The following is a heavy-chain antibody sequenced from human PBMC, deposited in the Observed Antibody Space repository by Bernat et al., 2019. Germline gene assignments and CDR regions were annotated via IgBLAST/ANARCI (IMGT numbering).Heavy chain of an antibody. CDR1: GFTFSSYG. CDR3: ARESSDVDTAMAPLLDSMGFDP. CDR2: IWYDGSNK. Sequence: QVQLVESGGGVVQPGRSLRLSCAVSGFTFSSYGMNWARQAPGKGLEWVAGIWYDGSNKYYADSVKGRFTISRDNSKNTLYLQMNSLRAEDTAVYYCARESSDVDTAMAPLLDSMGFDPWGQGTLVTVSS. J-gene: IGHJ5*02. D-gene: IGHD5-18*01. V-gene: IGHV3-33*01.